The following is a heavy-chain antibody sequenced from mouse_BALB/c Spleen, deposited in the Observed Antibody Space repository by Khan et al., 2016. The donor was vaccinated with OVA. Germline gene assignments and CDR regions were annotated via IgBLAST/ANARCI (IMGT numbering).Heavy chain of an antibody. J-gene: IGHJ2*01. CDR3: ARIKKIVATYFDY. CDR1: GYTFTSYW. D-gene: IGHD1-1*01. CDR2: TNPTNGRT. Sequence: QVQLQQPGADLVKAGASVKMSCKASGYTFTSYWMHWVKQRLGQGLEWFAETNPTNGRTYYNEKFKSKATLTVDKSSSTAYMLLSGPTFEDSAVYYWARIKKIVATYFDYWGQGTTLTVSS. V-gene: IGHV1S81*02.